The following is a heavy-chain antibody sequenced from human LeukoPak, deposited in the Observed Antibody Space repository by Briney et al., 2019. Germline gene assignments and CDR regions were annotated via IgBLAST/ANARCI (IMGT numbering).Heavy chain of an antibody. J-gene: IGHJ4*02. V-gene: IGHV1-69*04. D-gene: IGHD3-22*01. CDR1: GGTFSSYA. CDR3: ARPADSSGYYFDY. Sequence: ASVKVSCKASGGTFSSYAISWVRQAPGQGLEWMGRIIPILGVANYAQKFQGRVTITADKSTSTAYMELSSLRSEDTAVYYCARPADSSGYYFDYWGQGTLVTVSS. CDR2: IIPILGVA.